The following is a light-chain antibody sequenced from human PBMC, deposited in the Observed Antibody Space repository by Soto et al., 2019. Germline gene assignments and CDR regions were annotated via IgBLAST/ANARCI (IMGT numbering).Light chain of an antibody. CDR2: AAS. CDR3: QQHSHWPPWT. V-gene: IGKV3-11*01. CDR1: QNVRTF. Sequence: PGERATLSCRASQNVRTFLDWYQQKPGQAPRLLIYAASNRATGIPDRFSGSGSGTDFTLTISSLEPEDFAVYYCQQHSHWPPWTFGQGTKV. J-gene: IGKJ1*01.